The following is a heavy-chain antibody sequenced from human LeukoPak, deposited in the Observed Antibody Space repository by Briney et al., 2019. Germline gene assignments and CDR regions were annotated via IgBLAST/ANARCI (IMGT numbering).Heavy chain of an antibody. CDR2: IIGNGDST. Sequence: PGGSLRLSCVASGFTSSNYVMAWVRQAPGKGLEYVSSIIGNGDSTYYADSVKGRFTISRDNSKNTLYLQMNSLRAEDTAIYYCAKGSKGTYDYWGQGTLVTVSS. V-gene: IGHV3-23*01. CDR1: GFTSSNYV. J-gene: IGHJ4*02. CDR3: AKGSKGTYDY.